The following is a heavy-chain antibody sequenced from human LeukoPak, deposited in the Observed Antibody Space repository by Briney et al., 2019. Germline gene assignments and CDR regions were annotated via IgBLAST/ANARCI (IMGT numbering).Heavy chain of an antibody. V-gene: IGHV3-7*01. D-gene: IGHD5-24*01. J-gene: IGHJ4*02. Sequence: GGSLRLSCAASGFTFSSYSMNWVRQAPGKGLEWVANIKEDGSEINYIDSVKGRFTISRDNAKNLLYLQMNSLRAEDTAVYYCATGRGWLQFDYWGQGTLVTVSS. CDR1: GFTFSSYS. CDR3: ATGRGWLQFDY. CDR2: IKEDGSEI.